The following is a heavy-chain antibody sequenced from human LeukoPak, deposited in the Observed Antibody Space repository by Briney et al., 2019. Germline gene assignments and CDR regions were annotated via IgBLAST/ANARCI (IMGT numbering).Heavy chain of an antibody. D-gene: IGHD4-23*01. CDR3: ARVNLGQLLYWYFDL. V-gene: IGHV4-59*01. Sequence: SETLSLTCAVSDVSISTFYWSWIRQPPGKGLEWNCYTHYSGTTYYNPSLKSRVTMSVNTSKHQFSLEMTSVTAADTAVYYCARVNLGQLLYWYFDLWGRGTLVTVSS. CDR1: DVSISTFY. CDR2: THYSGTT. J-gene: IGHJ2*01.